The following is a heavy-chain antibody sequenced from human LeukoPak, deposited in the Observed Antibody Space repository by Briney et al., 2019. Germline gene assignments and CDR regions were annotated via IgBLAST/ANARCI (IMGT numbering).Heavy chain of an antibody. CDR3: ARDGYNSLDY. Sequence: GGSLRLSCAASGFSFSTYSFHWVRQAPGKGLEWVSYVSSSRSFIYYADSVKGRFTISRDNAKSSVFLQMNSLRDEDTAVYCCARDGYNSLDYWGQGTLVTVSS. CDR1: GFSFSTYS. V-gene: IGHV3-48*02. D-gene: IGHD5-24*01. J-gene: IGHJ4*02. CDR2: VSSSRSFI.